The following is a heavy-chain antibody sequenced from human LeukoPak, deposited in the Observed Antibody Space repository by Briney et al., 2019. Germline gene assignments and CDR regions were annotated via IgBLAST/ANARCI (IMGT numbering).Heavy chain of an antibody. CDR1: GFTFSSYW. V-gene: IGHV3-74*01. CDR3: ARAYYDFWSGYYPSNYYYYYMDV. D-gene: IGHD3-3*01. J-gene: IGHJ6*03. Sequence: GGSLRLSCAASGFTFSSYWMHWVRQAPGKGLVWVSRINTDGSSTSYADSVKGRFTISRDNAKNTLYLQMNSLRAEDTAVYYCARAYYDFWSGYYPSNYYYYYMDVWGKGTTVTVSS. CDR2: INTDGSST.